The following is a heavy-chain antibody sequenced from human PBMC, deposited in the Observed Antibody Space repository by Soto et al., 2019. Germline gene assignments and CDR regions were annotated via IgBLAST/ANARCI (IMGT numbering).Heavy chain of an antibody. V-gene: IGHV3-23*01. J-gene: IGHJ4*02. CDR2: ISGSGGST. CDR3: AKFRDGTFDY. CDR1: GFPFSGYA. Sequence: GGSLRPSCAASGFPFSGYAMSWVRQAPGKGLEWVSAISGSGGSTYYADSVKGRFTISRENSKNTLYLQMNSLRAEDTAVYYCAKFRDGTFDYWGQGTLVTVSS. D-gene: IGHD6-13*01.